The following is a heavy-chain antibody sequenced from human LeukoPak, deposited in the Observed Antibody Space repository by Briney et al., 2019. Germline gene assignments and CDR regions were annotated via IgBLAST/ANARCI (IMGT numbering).Heavy chain of an antibody. CDR3: ARDWGDGYGPADY. CDR2: ISYDGSNK. Sequence: TGGSLRLSCAASGFSFSDFGMGWVRQAPGKGLEWVAVISYDGSNKYYADSVKGRFTISRDNSKNTLYLQMNSLRAEDTAVYYCARDWGDGYGPADYWGQGTLVTVSS. J-gene: IGHJ4*02. D-gene: IGHD5-24*01. V-gene: IGHV3-30*03. CDR1: GFSFSDFG.